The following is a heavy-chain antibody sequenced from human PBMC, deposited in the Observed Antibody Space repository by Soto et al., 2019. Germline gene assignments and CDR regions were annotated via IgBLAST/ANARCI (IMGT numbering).Heavy chain of an antibody. CDR1: GYTFTSYD. Sequence: EASVKVSCKASGYTFTSYDINWVRQATGQGLEWMGWMNPNSGNTGYAQKFQGRVTMTRNTSISTAYMELSSLRSEDTAVYYCARSSSGWYDYYYYGMDVWGQGTTVTVSS. CDR3: ARSSSGWYDYYYYGMDV. J-gene: IGHJ6*02. D-gene: IGHD6-19*01. CDR2: MNPNSGNT. V-gene: IGHV1-8*01.